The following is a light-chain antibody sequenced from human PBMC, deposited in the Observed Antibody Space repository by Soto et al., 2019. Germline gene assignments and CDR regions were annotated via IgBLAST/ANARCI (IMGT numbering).Light chain of an antibody. V-gene: IGLV1-36*01. CDR2: YDG. CDR3: ASWDDSQHALL. Sequence: QAVVTQPPSVSAAPGPRVDISCSGGGSNLANHVATWYQQLPGKAPKLLLYYDGVLASGVSDRFSGSRSVSSASLAISGLQSEDEATYYCASWDDSQHALLFGGGTKLTVL. CDR1: GSNLANHV. J-gene: IGLJ2*01.